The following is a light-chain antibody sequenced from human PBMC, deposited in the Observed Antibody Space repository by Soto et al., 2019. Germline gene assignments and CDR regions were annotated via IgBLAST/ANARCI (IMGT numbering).Light chain of an antibody. J-gene: IGLJ1*01. CDR2: DVN. CDR1: SSDVGSYNR. Sequence: QSVLTQPPSVSGSPGQSVAISCTGTSSDVGSYNRVSWYQQPPGTAPKLMIYDVNNRPSGVPDRFSGSKSGNTASLTISGLQAEDEADYYSSSYTISSTYVFGTGTKVTVL. CDR3: SSYTISSTYV. V-gene: IGLV2-18*02.